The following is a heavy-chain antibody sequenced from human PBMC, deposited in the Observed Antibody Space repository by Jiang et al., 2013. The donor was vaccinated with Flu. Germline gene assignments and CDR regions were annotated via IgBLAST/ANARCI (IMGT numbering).Heavy chain of an antibody. Sequence: SISSYYWSWIRQPPGKGLEWIGYIYYSGSTNYNPSLKSRVTISVDTSKNQFSLTLSSVTAADTAVYYCAGAGYNSGWYSDYWGQGTLVTVSS. V-gene: IGHV4-59*08. CDR3: AGAGYNSGWYSDY. J-gene: IGHJ4*02. D-gene: IGHD6-19*01. CDR1: SISSYY. CDR2: IYYSGST.